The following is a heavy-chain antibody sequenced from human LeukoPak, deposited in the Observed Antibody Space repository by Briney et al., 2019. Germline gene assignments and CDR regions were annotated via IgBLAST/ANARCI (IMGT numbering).Heavy chain of an antibody. CDR1: GDSINSNSYY. CDR3: ARHLYTSSWNYYYYYMDV. CDR2: IYYSGST. D-gene: IGHD6-13*01. J-gene: IGHJ6*03. V-gene: IGHV4-39*01. Sequence: SETLSLTCTVSGDSINSNSYYCGWIRQPPGKGLEWIGSIYYSGSTYYNPSLKSRVTISIDTSKNQFSLKLSPVTAADTAVYYCARHLYTSSWNYYYYYMDVWGKGTTVTVSS.